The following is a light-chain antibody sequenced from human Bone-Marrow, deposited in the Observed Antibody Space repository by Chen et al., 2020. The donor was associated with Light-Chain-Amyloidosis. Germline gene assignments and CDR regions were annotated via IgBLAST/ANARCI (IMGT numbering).Light chain of an antibody. V-gene: IGKV4-1*01. CDR1: RSVSDKSNNKNY. CDR3: QQYYGTPVT. Sequence: DIGMTQSPDSLAVTPGERDTINCKSSRSVSDKSNNKNYLAWYPQKTGQPPKFLIYWASTRESRVPDLFRGSGSGTDFTLTISGLQATEVAVYFCQQYYGTPVTFGQGTKVEIQ. CDR2: WAS. J-gene: IGKJ1*01.